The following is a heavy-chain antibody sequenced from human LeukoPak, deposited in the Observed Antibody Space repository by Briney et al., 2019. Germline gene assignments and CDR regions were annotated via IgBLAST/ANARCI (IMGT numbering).Heavy chain of an antibody. J-gene: IGHJ2*01. CDR1: GGSVSSGSYY. Sequence: SETLSLTCTVSGGSVSSGSYYWSWIRQPPGKGLEWIGYIYYSGSTNYNPSLKSRVIISVDTSKNQFSLKLSSVTAADTAVYYCARDIPSITIFGVVTIGYFDLWGRGTLVTVSS. CDR3: ARDIPSITIFGVVTIGYFDL. CDR2: IYYSGST. D-gene: IGHD3-3*01. V-gene: IGHV4-61*01.